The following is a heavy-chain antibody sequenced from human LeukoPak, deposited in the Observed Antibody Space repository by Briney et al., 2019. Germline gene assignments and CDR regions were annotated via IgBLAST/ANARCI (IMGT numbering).Heavy chain of an antibody. Sequence: SQTLSLTCTVSVGSVSKNTYHWGWVRQPPGRGLEWIADIYYIGNTNYNPSLKSRATISIDTSKNQFSLTLSSVTAADTAVYYCARFRSSGWYYSDSWGQGMPVSVSS. CDR2: IYYIGNT. V-gene: IGHV4-61*05. J-gene: IGHJ4*02. CDR3: ARFRSSGWYYSDS. CDR1: VGSVSKNTYH. D-gene: IGHD6-19*01.